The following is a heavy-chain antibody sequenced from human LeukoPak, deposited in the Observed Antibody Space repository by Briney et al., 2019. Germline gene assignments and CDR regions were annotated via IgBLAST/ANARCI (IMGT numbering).Heavy chain of an antibody. Sequence: GGSLRLSCAASGFTFSSYAMHWVRQAPGKGLEWVAVISYDGSNKYYADSVKGRFTISRDNSKNTLYLQMNSLRAEDTAVYYCARSPDDYGDYAVDYWGQGTLVTVSS. CDR1: GFTFSSYA. CDR2: ISYDGSNK. V-gene: IGHV3-30-3*01. D-gene: IGHD4-17*01. CDR3: ARSPDDYGDYAVDY. J-gene: IGHJ4*02.